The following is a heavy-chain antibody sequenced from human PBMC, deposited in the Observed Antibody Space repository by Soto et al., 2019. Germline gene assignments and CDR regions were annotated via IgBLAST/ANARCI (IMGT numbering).Heavy chain of an antibody. CDR2: IYRTGST. J-gene: IGHJ4*02. CDR3: ASRDPGTSVDY. CDR1: GGSFTSNNW. Sequence: SETLSLTCTVSGGSFTSNNWWTWVRQPPGQGLEWIGEIYRTGSTNCNPSLKSRVTISLDKSENQFSLKVTSLTAADTAVYYCASRDPGTSVDYWGQGTLVTVSS. D-gene: IGHD1-7*01. V-gene: IGHV4-4*02.